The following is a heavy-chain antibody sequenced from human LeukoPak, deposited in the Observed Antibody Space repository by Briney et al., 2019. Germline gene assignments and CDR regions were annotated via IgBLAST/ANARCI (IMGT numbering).Heavy chain of an antibody. CDR3: TRDDYHEYYFDY. V-gene: IGHV3-49*03. CDR1: GFTFGDYA. CDR2: IRGKAYGGTT. D-gene: IGHD3-22*01. Sequence: GGSLRLSCTASGFTFGDYAMSWFRQALGKGLEWVGFIRGKAYGGTTEYAASVKGRFTISRDDSKSIAYLQMNSLTTEDTAVYYCTRDDYHEYYFDYWGQGTLVTVSS. J-gene: IGHJ4*02.